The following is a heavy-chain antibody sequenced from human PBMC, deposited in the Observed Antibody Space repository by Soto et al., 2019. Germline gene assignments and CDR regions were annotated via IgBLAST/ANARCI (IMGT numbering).Heavy chain of an antibody. CDR2: IIPIFGTA. D-gene: IGHD3-9*01. J-gene: IGHJ4*01. CDR3: ASRLDDILTGYYDSLSYYFDY. CDR1: GGTFSSYA. V-gene: IGHV1-69*13. Sequence: SVKVSCKASGGTFSSYAISWVRQAPGQGLEWMGGIIPIFGTANYAQKFQGRVTITADESTSTAYMELSSLRSEDTAVYYCASRLDDILTGYYDSLSYYFDYWG.